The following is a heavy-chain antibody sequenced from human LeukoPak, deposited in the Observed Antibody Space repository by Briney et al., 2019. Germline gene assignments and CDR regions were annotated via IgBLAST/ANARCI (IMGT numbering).Heavy chain of an antibody. D-gene: IGHD3-16*01. CDR1: GFTFSNYA. CDR3: AKGYYDYVWGSYD. CDR2: ISGSGGST. Sequence: GRSLRLSCAASGFTFSNYAMSWVRQAPGQGLEWVSAISGSGGSTYNADSVKGRFTISRDNSKNTLYLQMSSLRAEDTAVYYCAKGYYDYVWGSYDWGQGTLVTVSS. V-gene: IGHV3-23*01. J-gene: IGHJ4*02.